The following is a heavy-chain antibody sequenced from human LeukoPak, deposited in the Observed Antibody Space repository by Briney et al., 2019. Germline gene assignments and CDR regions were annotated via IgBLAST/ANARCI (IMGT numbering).Heavy chain of an antibody. J-gene: IGHJ6*03. CDR1: GGTFSSYA. D-gene: IGHD6-6*01. V-gene: IGHV1-69*13. Sequence: GASVKVSCKASGGTFSSYAISWVRQAPGQGLEWMGGIIPIFGTANYAQKFQGRVTITADESTSTAYMELSSLRSEDTAVYYCAKYSSSSAFYYYYMDVWGKGTTVTVSS. CDR2: IIPIFGTA. CDR3: AKYSSSSAFYYYYMDV.